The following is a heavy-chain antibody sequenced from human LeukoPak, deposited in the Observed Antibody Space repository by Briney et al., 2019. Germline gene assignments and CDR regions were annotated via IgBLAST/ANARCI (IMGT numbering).Heavy chain of an antibody. CDR3: ARMAWELRYYYYYYMDV. V-gene: IGHV3-74*01. J-gene: IGHJ6*03. Sequence: GGSLRLSCAASGFTFSSYWMHWVRQAPGKGLVWVSRINSDGSSTSYADSVKGRFTISRDNAKNTLYLQMNSLRAEDTAVYYCARMAWELRYYYYYYMDVWGKGTTVTVSS. D-gene: IGHD1-26*01. CDR2: INSDGSST. CDR1: GFTFSSYW.